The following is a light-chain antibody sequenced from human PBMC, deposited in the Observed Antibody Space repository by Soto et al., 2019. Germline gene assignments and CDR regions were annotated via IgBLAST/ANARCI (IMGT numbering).Light chain of an antibody. CDR1: SSNIGSNT. Sequence: QSVLTQPPSASGTPGQRVTISCSGSSSNIGSNTVNWYQQLPGTAPKLLIYSNNQLPSGVPDRFSGSKSGTSASLAISGLQSEDEADYYCAACDDSLNAWVFGGGTQLTVL. J-gene: IGLJ3*02. CDR2: SNN. V-gene: IGLV1-44*01. CDR3: AACDDSLNAWV.